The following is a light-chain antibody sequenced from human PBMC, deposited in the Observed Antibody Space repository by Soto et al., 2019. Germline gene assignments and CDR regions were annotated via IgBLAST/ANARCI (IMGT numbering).Light chain of an antibody. Sequence: DIQMTQSPSSLSASVGDRVTITCRASQSISSYLNWYQQKPGKAPKLLIYAASSLQSGVPSRFSGSGSGTDFTLTISSLQPEDCATYYCQESYRTPRTFGEGTKVEIK. CDR3: QESYRTPRT. V-gene: IGKV1-39*01. CDR2: AAS. CDR1: QSISSY. J-gene: IGKJ1*01.